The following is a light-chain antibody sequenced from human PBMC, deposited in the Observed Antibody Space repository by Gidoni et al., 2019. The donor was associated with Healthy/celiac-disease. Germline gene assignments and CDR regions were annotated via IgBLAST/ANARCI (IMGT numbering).Light chain of an antibody. CDR2: AAS. V-gene: IGKV1-39*01. J-gene: IGKJ1*01. Sequence: IQMTPSPSSLSASVGDRVTITCRASQRISSYLNWYQQKPGKAPKLLIYAASSLQSGVPSRFSGSGSGKDFTLTISSLQHEDVATYYCQQSYSTWTFGQGTKVEIK. CDR1: QRISSY. CDR3: QQSYSTWT.